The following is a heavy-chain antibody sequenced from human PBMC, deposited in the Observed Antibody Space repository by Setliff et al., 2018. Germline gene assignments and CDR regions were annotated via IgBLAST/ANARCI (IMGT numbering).Heavy chain of an antibody. CDR1: GDSISNTGYY. CDR3: AGRDYSGGDS. V-gene: IGHV4-39*02. J-gene: IGHJ5*01. Sequence: LSLTCIVAGDSISNTGYYWGWIRQPPGKGLEWIGRIYNSGTTNYNPSLKSRVTISADTSNNSFSLDLFSVTAADTAVYYCAGRDYSGGDSWGHGTLVTVSS. CDR2: IYNSGTT. D-gene: IGHD4-4*01.